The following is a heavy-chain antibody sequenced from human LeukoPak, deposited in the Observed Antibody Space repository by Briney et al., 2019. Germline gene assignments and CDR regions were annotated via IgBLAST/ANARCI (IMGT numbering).Heavy chain of an antibody. V-gene: IGHV4-59*01. D-gene: IGHD2/OR15-2a*01. CDR2: IYYSGNT. CDR1: GGSISSYY. Sequence: SETLSLTCTVSGGSISSYYWSWIRQPPGKGLEWIGYIYYSGNTNYNPSLKSRDTISVDTSKNQFSLKLSSVTAADTAVYYCASGVRGYYFYDCWGQGTLVTVSS. CDR3: ASGVRGYYFYDC. J-gene: IGHJ4*02.